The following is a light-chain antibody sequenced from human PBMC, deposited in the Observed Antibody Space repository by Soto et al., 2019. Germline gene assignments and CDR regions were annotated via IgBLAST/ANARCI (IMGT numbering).Light chain of an antibody. Sequence: EIVMTQSPATLSVSPGERATLSCRASQSVNSNLAWYQQNPGQHPRLLINGASTRATGIPDRFSGSGSGTEFTLTISSLQSEDSAVYYCQQYNKWPPLTFGGGTKVDI. J-gene: IGKJ4*01. CDR1: QSVNSN. V-gene: IGKV3-15*01. CDR2: GAS. CDR3: QQYNKWPPLT.